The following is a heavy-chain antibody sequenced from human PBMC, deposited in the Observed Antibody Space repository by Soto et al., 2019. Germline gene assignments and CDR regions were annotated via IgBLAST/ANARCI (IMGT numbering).Heavy chain of an antibody. D-gene: IGHD3-22*01. CDR1: GFTFSDYY. Sequence: QVQLVESGGGLVKPGGSLRLSCAASGFTFSDYYMSWIRQAPGKGLEWVSYISSSSSYTNYADSVKGRFTISRDNAKNSLYLQMNSLRAEDTAVYYCAREKPRGSGYYDGDAFDIWGQGTMVTVSS. V-gene: IGHV3-11*06. J-gene: IGHJ3*02. CDR3: AREKPRGSGYYDGDAFDI. CDR2: ISSSSSYT.